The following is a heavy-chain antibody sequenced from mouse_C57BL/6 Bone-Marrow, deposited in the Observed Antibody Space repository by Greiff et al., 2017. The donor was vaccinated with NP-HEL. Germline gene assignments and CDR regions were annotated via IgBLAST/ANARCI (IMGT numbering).Heavy chain of an antibody. CDR1: GFTFSNYW. CDR2: IRLKSDNYAT. J-gene: IGHJ1*03. CDR3: TGGTTVVAPRYFDV. D-gene: IGHD1-1*01. V-gene: IGHV6-3*01. Sequence: EVKLQESGGGLVQPGGSMKLSCVASGFTFSNYWMNWVRQSPEKGLEWVAQIRLKSDNYATHYAESVKGRFTISRDDSKSSVYLQMNNLRAEDTGIYYCTGGTTVVAPRYFDVWGTGTTVTVSS.